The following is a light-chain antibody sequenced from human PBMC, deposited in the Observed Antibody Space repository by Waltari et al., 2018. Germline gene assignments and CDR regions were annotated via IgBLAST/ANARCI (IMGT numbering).Light chain of an antibody. V-gene: IGKV3-15*01. CDR2: AAS. CDR3: QQYNNGPPLA. CDR1: QRVSSN. Sequence: EIVMTPSPATLSVSPGERATLSCRASQRVSSNLAWYQQIPGQAPMLLICAASTRATGIPARVSGTGSGTEVTLTISSLQSEDFAVYYCQQYNNGPPLAFGGGTKVVIK. J-gene: IGKJ4*01.